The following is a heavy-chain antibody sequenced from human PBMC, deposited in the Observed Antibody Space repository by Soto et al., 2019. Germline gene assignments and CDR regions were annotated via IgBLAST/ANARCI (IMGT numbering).Heavy chain of an antibody. Sequence: SLRLSCAASGFTFSSYAMHWVRQAPGKGLEWVAVISYDGSNKYYADSVKGRFTISRDNSKNTLYLQMNSLRAEDTAVYYCARDFKYPGSLVWGQGTLVTVSS. CDR2: ISYDGSNK. D-gene: IGHD3-10*01. J-gene: IGHJ4*02. CDR1: GFTFSSYA. CDR3: ARDFKYPGSLV. V-gene: IGHV3-30-3*01.